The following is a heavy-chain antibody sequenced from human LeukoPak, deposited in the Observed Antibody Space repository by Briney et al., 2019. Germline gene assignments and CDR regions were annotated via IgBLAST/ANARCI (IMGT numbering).Heavy chain of an antibody. CDR2: IYTSGST. CDR3: ARDLGGYSSGWSNGPYYFDY. D-gene: IGHD6-19*01. J-gene: IGHJ4*02. CDR1: GGSNSSYY. Sequence: SETLSLTCTVSGGSNSSYYWSWIRQPAGKGLEWIGRIYTSGSTNYNPSLKSRVTISVDKSKNQFSLKLSSVTAADTAVYYCARDLGGYSSGWSNGPYYFDYWGQGTLVTVSS. V-gene: IGHV4-4*07.